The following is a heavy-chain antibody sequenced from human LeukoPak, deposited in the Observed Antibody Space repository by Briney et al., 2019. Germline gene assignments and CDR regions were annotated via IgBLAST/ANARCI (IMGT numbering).Heavy chain of an antibody. J-gene: IGHJ4*02. CDR3: AKDLKD. CDR1: GFSFSSYD. Sequence: GGSLRLSCAASGFSFSSYDMHWVRQAPGKGLEWVAFIRNDGGINNHAAFVKGRFTISRDNSKNTLYLEMNSLRADDTAAYYCAKDLKDWGQGTVVTVSS. CDR2: IRNDGGIN. V-gene: IGHV3-30*02.